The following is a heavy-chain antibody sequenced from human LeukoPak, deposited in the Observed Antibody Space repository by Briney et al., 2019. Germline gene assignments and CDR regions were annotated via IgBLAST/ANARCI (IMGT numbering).Heavy chain of an antibody. CDR2: IKTDGTTT. D-gene: IGHD6-13*01. V-gene: IGHV3-74*01. Sequence: GGSLRLSCAGSGFIFSNYWMHWVRQAPGKGLMWVSRIKTDGTTTYYADSVRGRFTVSRDNAKNSLYLQMNSLRAEDTAVYYCARDPNLAAAGSFYYYYGMDVWGQGTTVTVSS. CDR1: GFIFSNYW. CDR3: ARDPNLAAAGSFYYYYGMDV. J-gene: IGHJ6*02.